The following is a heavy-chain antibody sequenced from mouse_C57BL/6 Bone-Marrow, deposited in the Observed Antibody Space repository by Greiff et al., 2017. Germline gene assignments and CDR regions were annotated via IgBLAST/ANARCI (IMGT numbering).Heavy chain of an antibody. J-gene: IGHJ1*03. CDR2: IHPNSGST. CDR3: ARLMVRWYYAV. Sequence: VQLQQPGAELVKPGASVKLSCKASGYTFTSYWMHWVKQRPGQGLEWIGMIHPNSGSTNYNEKFKSKATLTVDKSSSTAYMQLSSLTSEDSAVYYCARLMVRWYYAVWGTGTTVTVTS. CDR1: GYTFTSYW. V-gene: IGHV1-64*01. D-gene: IGHD2-3*01.